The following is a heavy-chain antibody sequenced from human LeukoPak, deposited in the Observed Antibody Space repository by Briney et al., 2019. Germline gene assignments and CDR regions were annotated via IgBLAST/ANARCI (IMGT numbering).Heavy chain of an antibody. Sequence: GGSLRLSCAASGFTFSSYGMSWVRQAPGKGLEWVSAISGSGGSTYYADSVKGRFTISRDNSKNTLYLQMNSLRAEDTAVYYCAKANQLAVAAYWGQGTLVTVSS. D-gene: IGHD6-19*01. CDR2: ISGSGGST. J-gene: IGHJ4*02. CDR3: AKANQLAVAAY. CDR1: GFTFSSYG. V-gene: IGHV3-23*01.